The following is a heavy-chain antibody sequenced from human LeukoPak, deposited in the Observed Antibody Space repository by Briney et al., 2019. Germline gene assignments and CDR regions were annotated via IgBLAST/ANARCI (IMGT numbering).Heavy chain of an antibody. J-gene: IGHJ4*02. CDR1: GFTFSSYA. D-gene: IGHD3-10*01. Sequence: PGGSLRLSCAASGFTFSSYAMSWVRQAPGKGLEWVSAISGSGGSTYYADSVKGRFTISRDNSKNTLYLQMNGLRAEDTAVYYCAILGYYGSGTDWGQGTLVTVSS. CDR3: AILGYYGSGTD. V-gene: IGHV3-23*01. CDR2: ISGSGGST.